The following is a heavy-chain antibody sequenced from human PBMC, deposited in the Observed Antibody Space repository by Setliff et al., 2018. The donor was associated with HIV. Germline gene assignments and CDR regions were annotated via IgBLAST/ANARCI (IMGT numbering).Heavy chain of an antibody. CDR3: ARADSSGWFTVGAYFDY. CDR1: GFTFSSNW. V-gene: IGHV3-7*03. Sequence: PGGSLRLSCVASGFTFSSNWLSWVRQAPGKGLEWVANIKQDGSEKYYADSVKGRFTISRGNAKNSLYLQMNSLRAEDTAVYYCARADSSGWFTVGAYFDYWGQGTLVTVSS. CDR2: IKQDGSEK. J-gene: IGHJ4*02. D-gene: IGHD6-19*01.